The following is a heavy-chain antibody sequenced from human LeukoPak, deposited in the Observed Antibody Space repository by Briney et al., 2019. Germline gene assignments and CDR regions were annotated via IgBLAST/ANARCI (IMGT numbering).Heavy chain of an antibody. CDR1: GFNFNDYS. CDR2: ITSTSRTI. Sequence: GGSLRLSCEVSGFNFNDYSMHWVRQAPGKGLERVASITSTSRTIFYADSVQGRFIISRDNAKKTVSLEMNSLRGEDAALYYCARDFPDNSLFDLWGRGTLVSVSS. V-gene: IGHV3-69-1*02. CDR3: ARDFPDNSLFDL. D-gene: IGHD5-24*01. J-gene: IGHJ4*02.